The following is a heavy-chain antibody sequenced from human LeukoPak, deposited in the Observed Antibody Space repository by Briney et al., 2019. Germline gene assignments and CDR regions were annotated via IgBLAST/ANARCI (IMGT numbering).Heavy chain of an antibody. J-gene: IGHJ4*02. D-gene: IGHD5-18*01. CDR1: GYTFTSYG. V-gene: IGHV1-18*01. CDR3: ATKRGYSYGSPH. CDR2: ISAYNGNT. Sequence: ASVKVSCKASGYTFTSYGISWVRQAPGQGLEWMGWISAYNGNTNYAQKLQGRVTMTTDTSTSTAYMELSGLRSEDTAVYYCATKRGYSYGSPHWGQGTLVTVSS.